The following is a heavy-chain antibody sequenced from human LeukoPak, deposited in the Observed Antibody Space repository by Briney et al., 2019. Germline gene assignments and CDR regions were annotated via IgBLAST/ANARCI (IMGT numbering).Heavy chain of an antibody. Sequence: SETLSLTCAVYGESFSGYYWSWIRQPPGKGLEWIGEISHSGSASYNPSLKSRVIIPADTSKNQFSLSLRSVTAADTAVYFCARQGTRLWGFLDYWGQGTLVTVSS. CDR3: ARQGTRLWGFLDY. D-gene: IGHD6-6*01. CDR1: GESFSGYY. J-gene: IGHJ4*02. CDR2: ISHSGSA. V-gene: IGHV4-34*01.